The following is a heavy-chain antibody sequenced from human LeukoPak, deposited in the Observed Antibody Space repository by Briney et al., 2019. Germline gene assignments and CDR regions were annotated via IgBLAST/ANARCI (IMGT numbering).Heavy chain of an antibody. J-gene: IGHJ5*02. CDR1: GYTLTSYG. CDR3: ARKIAGVWFDP. V-gene: IGHV1-18*01. CDR2: ISGYNGHT. Sequence: ASVRVACKTSGYTLTSYGITWVRQAPGRGLEWMGWISGYNGHTDYAQNLQGRVTMTIDTSTSTAYMELTRLRSDDTAVYYCARKIAGVWFDPWGQGTLVTVSS. D-gene: IGHD6-13*01.